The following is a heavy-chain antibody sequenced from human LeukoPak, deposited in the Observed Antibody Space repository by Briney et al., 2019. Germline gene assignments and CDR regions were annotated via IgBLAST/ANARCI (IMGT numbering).Heavy chain of an antibody. V-gene: IGHV4-34*01. CDR2: ITDRGGT. Sequence: SETLSLNCAVSGGSGSGYSWSWIRQPPGTGLEWIGDITDRGGTSYTPSLKSRVTISLDTSKNQFSLHLTSVTAADTAVYFCARVPDWEPIDKWGQGTLVTVSS. CDR1: GGSGSGYS. D-gene: IGHD1-26*01. J-gene: IGHJ4*02. CDR3: ARVPDWEPIDK.